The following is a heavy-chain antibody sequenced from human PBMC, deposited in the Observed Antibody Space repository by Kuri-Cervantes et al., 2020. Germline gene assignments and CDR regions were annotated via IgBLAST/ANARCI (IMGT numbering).Heavy chain of an antibody. CDR2: INPNSGGT. CDR3: ARDSGIAVAGTVWFDP. Sequence: ASVKVSCKASGGTFNNYTINWVRQAPGQGLEWMGWINPNSGGTNYAQKFQGRVTMTRDTSISTAYMELSRLRSDDTAVYYCARDSGIAVAGTVWFDPWGQGTLVTVSS. CDR1: GGTFNNYT. D-gene: IGHD6-13*01. J-gene: IGHJ5*02. V-gene: IGHV1-2*02.